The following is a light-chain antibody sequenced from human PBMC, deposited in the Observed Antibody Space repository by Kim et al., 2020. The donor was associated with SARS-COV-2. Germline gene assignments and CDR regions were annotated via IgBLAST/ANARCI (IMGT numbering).Light chain of an antibody. CDR2: KDS. Sequence: SRGQPAWMTWSGVAVPKQYVYWYQQRPGQAPVLVIYKDSERPSGIPERFSGSSSGTTVTLTISGVQAEDEADYYCQSADSSGTYVVFGGGTQLTVL. J-gene: IGLJ2*01. CDR3: QSADSSGTYVV. CDR1: AVPKQY. V-gene: IGLV3-25*03.